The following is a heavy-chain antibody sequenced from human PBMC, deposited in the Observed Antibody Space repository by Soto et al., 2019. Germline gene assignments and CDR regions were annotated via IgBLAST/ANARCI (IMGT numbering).Heavy chain of an antibody. CDR1: GVTFRSYT. J-gene: IGHJ4*02. D-gene: IGHD4-17*01. CDR2: IIPILGIA. Sequence: QVQLVQSGAEVKKPGSSVKVSCKASGVTFRSYTISGVRQAPGQGLEWMGRIIPILGIANYAQEFQGGVTITADKSTSRDYMELSSLRSEDTAVDYCARDPLTAVTTGCYWGQGTLVTVSS. V-gene: IGHV1-69*08. CDR3: ARDPLTAVTTGCY.